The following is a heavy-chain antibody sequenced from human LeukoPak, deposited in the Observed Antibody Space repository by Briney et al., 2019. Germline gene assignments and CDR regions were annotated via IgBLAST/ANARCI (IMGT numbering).Heavy chain of an antibody. Sequence: SETLSLTCIVSGYSISSGYYWGWIRQPPGKGLEWIGSVYHGRRTYYNPSLKSRVTMSIDTSKNQFSLKLSSVTAADTAVYYCARVAAMAGIGWGDFDYWGQGTLVTVSS. CDR3: ARVAAMAGIGWGDFDY. CDR2: VYHGRRT. D-gene: IGHD6-19*01. J-gene: IGHJ4*02. CDR1: GYSISSGYY. V-gene: IGHV4-38-2*02.